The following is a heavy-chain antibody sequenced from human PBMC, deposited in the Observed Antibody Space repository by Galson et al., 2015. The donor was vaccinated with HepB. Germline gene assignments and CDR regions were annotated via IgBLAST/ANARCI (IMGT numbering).Heavy chain of an antibody. J-gene: IGHJ6*02. Sequence: SLRLSCAASGFTFSRYGMHWVRQAPGKGLEWVAVIWYDGSNKYYADSVKGRFTISRDNSKNTLYRQMNSLRAEDTAVYYCARDRGIPLFYGMDVWGQGTTVTVSS. CDR1: GFTFSRYG. CDR2: IWYDGSNK. V-gene: IGHV3-33*01. D-gene: IGHD3-10*01. CDR3: ARDRGIPLFYGMDV.